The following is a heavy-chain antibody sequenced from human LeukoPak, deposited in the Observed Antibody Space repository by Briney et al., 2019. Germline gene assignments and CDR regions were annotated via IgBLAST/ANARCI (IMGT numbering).Heavy chain of an antibody. CDR1: GGSISSGGYS. V-gene: IGHV4-30-2*01. D-gene: IGHD2-2*01. CDR3: ARAPVGYCSSTSCFKPNWYFDL. J-gene: IGHJ2*01. Sequence: SQTLSLTCAVSGGSISSGGYSWSWIRQPPGTGLEWIGYIYHSGSTYYNPSLKSRVTISVDRSKNQFSLKLSSVTAADTAVYYCARAPVGYCSSTSCFKPNWYFDLWGRGTLVTVSS. CDR2: IYHSGST.